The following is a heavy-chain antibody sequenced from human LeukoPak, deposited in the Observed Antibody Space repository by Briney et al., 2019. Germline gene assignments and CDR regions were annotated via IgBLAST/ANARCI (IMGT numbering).Heavy chain of an antibody. CDR2: ISGSGGST. V-gene: IGHV3-23*01. D-gene: IGHD3-22*01. J-gene: IGHJ3*02. CDR3: AKDQRGITMIVVGILGAFDI. CDR1: GFTFSSYA. Sequence: GGSLRLSCAASGFTFSSYAMSWVRQAPGKGLEWVSAISGSGGSTYYADSVKGRFTISRDSSKYTLYLQMNSLRAEDTAVYYCAKDQRGITMIVVGILGAFDIWGQGTMVTVSS.